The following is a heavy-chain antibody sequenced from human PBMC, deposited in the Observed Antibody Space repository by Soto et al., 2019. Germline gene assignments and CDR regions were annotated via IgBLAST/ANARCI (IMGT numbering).Heavy chain of an antibody. CDR2: ISGSGGST. D-gene: IGHD3-9*01. CDR1: GFTFSSYA. J-gene: IGHJ4*02. CDR3: AKDPPYVLRYFD. V-gene: IGHV3-23*01. Sequence: GESLKISCAASGFTFSSYAMSWVRQAPGKGLEWVSAISGSGGSTYYADSVKGRFTISRDNSKNTLYLQMNSLRAEDTAVYYCAKDPPYVLRYFDWGQGTLVTVSS.